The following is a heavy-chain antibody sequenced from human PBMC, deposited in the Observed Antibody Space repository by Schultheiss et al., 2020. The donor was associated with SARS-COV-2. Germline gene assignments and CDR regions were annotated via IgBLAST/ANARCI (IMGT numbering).Heavy chain of an antibody. CDR1: GFTFSSYA. D-gene: IGHD1-26*01. J-gene: IGHJ4*02. CDR3: ARDGALSGSYGGVY. CDR2: ISYDGSNK. Sequence: GGSLRLSCAASGFTFSSYAMHWVRQAPGKGLEWVAVISYDGSNKYYADSVKGRFTISRDNSKNTLYLQMNSLRAEDTAVYYCARDGALSGSYGGVYWGQGTLVTVSS. V-gene: IGHV3-30-3*01.